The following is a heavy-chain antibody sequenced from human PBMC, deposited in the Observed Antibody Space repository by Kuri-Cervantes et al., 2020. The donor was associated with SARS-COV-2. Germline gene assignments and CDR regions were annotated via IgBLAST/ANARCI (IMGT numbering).Heavy chain of an antibody. D-gene: IGHD7-27*01. Sequence: GGSLRLSCAASGFTFSSYAMHWVRQAPGKGLEWVAVISYDGSNKYYADSVKGRFTISRDNSKNTLYLQMNSLGAEDTAVYYCAREHLGIGAFDIWGQGTMVTVSS. CDR1: GFTFSSYA. J-gene: IGHJ3*02. CDR3: AREHLGIGAFDI. V-gene: IGHV3-30-3*01. CDR2: ISYDGSNK.